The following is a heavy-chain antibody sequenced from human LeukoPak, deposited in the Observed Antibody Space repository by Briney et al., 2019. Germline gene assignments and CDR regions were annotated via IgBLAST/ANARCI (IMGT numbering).Heavy chain of an antibody. V-gene: IGHV3-23*01. CDR2: ISDSGGST. CDR1: GFTFSSYA. D-gene: IGHD5-12*01. Sequence: GGSLRLSCAASGFTFSSYAMSWVRQAPGKGLEWVSVISDSGGSTYYADSVEGRFTISRDNSKNTLYLQMDSLRAEDTAVYFCARDDSNIVATTKAFDYWGQGTLVTVSS. CDR3: ARDDSNIVATTKAFDY. J-gene: IGHJ4*02.